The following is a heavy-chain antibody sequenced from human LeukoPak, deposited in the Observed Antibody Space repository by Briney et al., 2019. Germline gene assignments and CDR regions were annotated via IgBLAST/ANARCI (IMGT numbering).Heavy chain of an antibody. CDR2: ITGSGVTT. CDR1: GLTFSSYV. CDR3: AKEIYYYID. J-gene: IGHJ4*02. Sequence: PGGSLRLSCAASGLTFSSYVMTWGRQAPGKGLEWVSGITGSGVTTYYADSVKGRFTISRDNSKNTLYLQMNSLRADDTAVYYCAKEIYYYIDWGQGTLVTVSS. V-gene: IGHV3-23*01. D-gene: IGHD3-9*01.